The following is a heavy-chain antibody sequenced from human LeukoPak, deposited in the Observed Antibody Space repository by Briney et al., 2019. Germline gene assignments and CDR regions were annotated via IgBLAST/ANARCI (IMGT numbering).Heavy chain of an antibody. J-gene: IGHJ4*02. V-gene: IGHV4-59*06. Sequence: SETLSLTCTVSGASINTYYWSWIRQPPGKGLEWIGYIFYTGSTYYNPSLKSRVTISVDTSKNQFSLKLSSVTAADTAVYYCASFYQAYYFDYWGQGTLVTVSS. CDR2: IFYTGST. CDR3: ASFYQAYYFDY. D-gene: IGHD2-2*01. CDR1: GASINTYY.